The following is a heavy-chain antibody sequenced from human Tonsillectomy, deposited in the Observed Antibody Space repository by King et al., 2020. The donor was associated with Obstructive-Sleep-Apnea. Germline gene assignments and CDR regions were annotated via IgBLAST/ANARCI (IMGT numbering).Heavy chain of an antibody. V-gene: IGHV4-30-4*01. Sequence: VQLQESGPGLVKPSQTLSLTCTVSGGSITSDDYYWSWIRQTPGKGLEWIGHIYYSGSAYYNPSLKSRITLSVDTSKDQFSLKLRSVTAADTAVYFCAREQRRLEQPPPWGQGTLVTVSS. D-gene: IGHD1/OR15-1a*01. CDR2: IYYSGSA. J-gene: IGHJ5*02. CDR1: GGSITSDDYY. CDR3: AREQRRLEQPPP.